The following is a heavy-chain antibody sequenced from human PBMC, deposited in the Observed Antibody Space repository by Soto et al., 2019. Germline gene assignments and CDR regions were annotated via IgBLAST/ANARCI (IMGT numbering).Heavy chain of an antibody. D-gene: IGHD5-18*01. CDR1: GYTFTSYY. V-gene: IGHV1-46*01. Sequence: ASVKVSCEASGYTFTSYYIHWVRQAPGQGLEWMGIINPSGGSTSYAQKFQGRVTMTRDTSTSTVYMELSSLRSEDTAVYYCARDSARGYSRYSHYYYGMDVWGQGTTVTVSS. CDR2: INPSGGST. CDR3: ARDSARGYSRYSHYYYGMDV. J-gene: IGHJ6*02.